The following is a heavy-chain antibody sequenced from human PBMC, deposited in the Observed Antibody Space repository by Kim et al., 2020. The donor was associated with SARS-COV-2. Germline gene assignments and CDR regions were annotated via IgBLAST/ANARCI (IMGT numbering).Heavy chain of an antibody. Sequence: GGSLRLSCVASGFTFSNAWMSWVRQAPGKGLEWVGRIKSKTDGGTTDYAAPVKGRFAISRDDSRNTLYLQMNSLKTEDTGLYYCTTSEDGYSGGKIDPWGQGTLVTVSS. D-gene: IGHD4-17*01. V-gene: IGHV3-15*01. CDR1: GFTFSNAW. CDR2: IKSKTDGGTT. J-gene: IGHJ5*02. CDR3: TTSEDGYSGGKIDP.